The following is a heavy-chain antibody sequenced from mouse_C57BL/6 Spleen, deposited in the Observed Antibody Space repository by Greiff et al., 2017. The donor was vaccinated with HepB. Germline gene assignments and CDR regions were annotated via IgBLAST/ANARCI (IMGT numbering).Heavy chain of an antibody. V-gene: IGHV10-3*01. CDR2: IRRKSSNYAT. CDR1: GFTFNTYA. D-gene: IGHD2-4*01. CDR3: VRGGDYDKAWFAY. J-gene: IGHJ3*01. Sequence: EVMLVESGGGLVQPKGSLKLSCAASGFTFNTYAMHWVRQAPGKGLEWVARIRRKSSNYATYYADSVKDRFTISRDDSQSMLYLQMNNLKTEDTAMYYCVRGGDYDKAWFAYWGQGTLVTVSA.